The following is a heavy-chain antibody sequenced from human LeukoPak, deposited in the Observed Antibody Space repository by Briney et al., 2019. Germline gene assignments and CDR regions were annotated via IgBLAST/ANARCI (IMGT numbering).Heavy chain of an antibody. CDR2: IYPGDSAT. Sequence: GESLKISCQGSGYNFITYWIGWVRQMPGKGLEWMGIIYPGDSATRYSPSFQGQVTISADKSVSTAYLQWSTLEASDTAMYYCARMLDSSGWFADYWGPGTLVTVSS. V-gene: IGHV5-51*01. D-gene: IGHD6-19*01. CDR1: GYNFITYW. CDR3: ARMLDSSGWFADY. J-gene: IGHJ4*02.